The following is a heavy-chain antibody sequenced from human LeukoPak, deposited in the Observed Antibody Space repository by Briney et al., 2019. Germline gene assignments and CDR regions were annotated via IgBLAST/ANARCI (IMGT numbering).Heavy chain of an antibody. D-gene: IGHD4-17*01. CDR2: INPSGGST. V-gene: IGHV1-46*01. J-gene: IGHJ4*02. CDR1: GGTFSSYA. CDR3: ARERIDYGDRRGFDY. Sequence: ASVKVSCKASGGTFSSYAISWVRQAPGQGLEWMGIINPSGGSTSYAQKFQGRVTMTRDTSTSTVYMELSSLRSEDTAVYYCARERIDYGDRRGFDYWGQGTLVTVSS.